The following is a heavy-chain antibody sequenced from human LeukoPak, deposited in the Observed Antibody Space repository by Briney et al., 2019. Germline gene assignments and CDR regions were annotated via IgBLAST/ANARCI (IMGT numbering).Heavy chain of an antibody. V-gene: IGHV3-66*02. CDR1: GLTVSSKH. D-gene: IGHD2-2*01. CDR3: AKIRSNLGYCSSTSCRGDAFDI. J-gene: IGHJ3*02. Sequence: PGGSLRLSCAASGLTVSSKHMSWVRQAPGKGLEWVSVIYSGGTTKYAESVEGRITISRDNSKNTLYLQMNSLRAEDTAVYYCAKIRSNLGYCSSTSCRGDAFDIWGQGTMVTVSS. CDR2: IYSGGTT.